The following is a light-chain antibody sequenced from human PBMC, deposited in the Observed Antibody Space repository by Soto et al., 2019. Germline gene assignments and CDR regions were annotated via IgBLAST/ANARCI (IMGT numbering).Light chain of an antibody. CDR3: QQYNIPTWT. Sequence: DIQLTQSPSTLSASVGDRITITCRASQSFSDYLAWYQQKPGRAPELLIYKASYLQSGVPSRFSGSGSGTEFTLTISSLQPDDFATYYCQQYNIPTWTFGQGTKVKSN. V-gene: IGKV1-5*03. CDR2: KAS. CDR1: QSFSDY. J-gene: IGKJ1*01.